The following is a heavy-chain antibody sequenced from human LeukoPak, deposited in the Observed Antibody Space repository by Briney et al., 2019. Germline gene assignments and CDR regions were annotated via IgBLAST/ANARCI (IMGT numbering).Heavy chain of an antibody. CDR2: IYYSGST. J-gene: IGHJ4*02. CDR1: GGSFSGYY. CDR3: ARDNRGAAHFDY. Sequence: TSETLSLTYAVYGGSFSGYYWSWIRQPPGKGLEWIGYIYYSGSTNYNPSLKSRVTISVDTSKNQFSLKLSSVTAADTAVYYCARDNRGAAHFDYWGQGTLVTVSS. V-gene: IGHV4-59*01. D-gene: IGHD6-13*01.